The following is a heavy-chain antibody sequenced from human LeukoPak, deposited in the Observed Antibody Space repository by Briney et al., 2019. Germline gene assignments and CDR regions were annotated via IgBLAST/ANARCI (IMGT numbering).Heavy chain of an antibody. CDR2: INHSGST. Sequence: SETLSLTCAVYGESFSGYYWSWIRQPPGKGLEWIGEINHSGSTNYNPSLKSRVTISVDTSKNQFSLKLSSVTAADTAVYYCARCRARRRWLDSSGYYYDYWGQGTLVTVSS. V-gene: IGHV4-34*01. CDR3: ARCRARRRWLDSSGYYYDY. CDR1: GESFSGYY. J-gene: IGHJ4*02. D-gene: IGHD3-22*01.